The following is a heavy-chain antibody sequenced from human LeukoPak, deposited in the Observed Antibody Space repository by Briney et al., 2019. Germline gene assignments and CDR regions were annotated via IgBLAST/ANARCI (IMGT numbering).Heavy chain of an antibody. CDR3: AKDLGSYCSSTSCYAGEGFDY. CDR1: GFTFSSYA. D-gene: IGHD2-2*01. CDR2: MSSSAGST. V-gene: IGHV3-23*01. Sequence: PGGSLRLSCAASGFTFSSYAMSWVRQAPGKGLEWVSGMSSSAGSTYYADSVKGRFTISRDNSKNTLYLQMNSLRAEDTAVYYCAKDLGSYCSSTSCYAGEGFDYWGQGTLVTVSS. J-gene: IGHJ4*02.